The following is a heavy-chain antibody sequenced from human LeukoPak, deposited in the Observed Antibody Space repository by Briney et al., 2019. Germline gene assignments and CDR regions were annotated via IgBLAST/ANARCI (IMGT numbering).Heavy chain of an antibody. J-gene: IGHJ4*02. CDR1: GCTFTSYA. Sequence: ASVKVSCKASGCTFTSYAMHWVRQAPGQRLEWMGWINAGNGNTKYSQEFQGRVTITRDTSASTAYMELSSLRSEDMAVYYCARDGDMLSGSLDYWGQGTLVTVSS. CDR2: INAGNGNT. CDR3: ARDGDMLSGSLDY. V-gene: IGHV1-3*03. D-gene: IGHD1-26*01.